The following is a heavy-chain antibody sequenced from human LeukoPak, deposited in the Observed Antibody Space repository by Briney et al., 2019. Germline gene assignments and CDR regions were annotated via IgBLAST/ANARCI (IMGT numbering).Heavy chain of an antibody. V-gene: IGHV3-20*03. CDR3: ARDKHYYDSSNYV. CDR2: INWIGGTT. Sequence: GGSLRLSSAASGFTFNDYGMSWVRQGPRKGLEWVSGINWIGGTTGYADSGRGRFTISRDNAKNSLYLQMNSLRAEDTALYYCARDKHYYDSSNYVWGQGTLVTVSS. CDR1: GFTFNDYG. D-gene: IGHD3-22*01. J-gene: IGHJ4*02.